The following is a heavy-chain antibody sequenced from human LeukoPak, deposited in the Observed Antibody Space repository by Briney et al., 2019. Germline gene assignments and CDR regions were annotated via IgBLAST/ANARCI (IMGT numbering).Heavy chain of an antibody. Sequence: ASVKVSCKASGFTLTDYIHWVRQDPRQGLQWMGWIKPNSGDTDYAQKFQGRVTMTRDTSISTVYMELSSLRSDDTAVYYCARADSVPAGDYHYWYMDVWGRGTTVTVSS. D-gene: IGHD2-2*01. J-gene: IGHJ6*03. CDR3: ARADSVPAGDYHYWYMDV. CDR2: IKPNSGDT. CDR1: GFTLTDY. V-gene: IGHV1-2*02.